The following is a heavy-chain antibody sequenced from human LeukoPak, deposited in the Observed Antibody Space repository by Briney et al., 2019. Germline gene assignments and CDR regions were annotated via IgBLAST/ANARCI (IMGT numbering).Heavy chain of an antibody. D-gene: IGHD6-19*01. CDR1: GLTFSSDA. CDR2: IGSVSSPI. CDR3: AREPKGSGWPRDTFDI. J-gene: IGHJ3*02. Sequence: GGSLRLSCAASGLTFSSDAMTWVRQAPGKGLEWIAYIGSVSSPIFYANSVKGRFTISRDNAKNSLYLQINSLRAEDTAVYYCAREPKGSGWPRDTFDIWGQGTMVTVSS. V-gene: IGHV3-48*04.